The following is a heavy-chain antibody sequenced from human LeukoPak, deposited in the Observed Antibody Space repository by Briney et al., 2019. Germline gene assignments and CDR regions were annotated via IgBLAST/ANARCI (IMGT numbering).Heavy chain of an antibody. Sequence: PGGSLRLSCAASGFTFSGSGMHWVRQAPGKGLEWVGWINPNSGGTNYAQKFQGRVTMTRDTSINTAYMELSRLRSDDTAVYYCARDLEEVVPASFGHFYYYYMDVWGKGTTVTVSS. CDR1: GFTFSGSG. D-gene: IGHD2-2*01. CDR3: ARDLEEVVPASFGHFYYYYMDV. J-gene: IGHJ6*03. CDR2: INPNSGGT. V-gene: IGHV1-2*02.